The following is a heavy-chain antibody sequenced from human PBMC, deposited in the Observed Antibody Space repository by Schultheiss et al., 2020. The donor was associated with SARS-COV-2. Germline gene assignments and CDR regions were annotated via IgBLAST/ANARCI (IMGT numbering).Heavy chain of an antibody. Sequence: GGSLRLSCAASGFTFSSYWMSWVRQAPGKGLEWVANIKQDGSEKYYVDSVKGRFTISRDNAKNSLYLQMNSLRAEDTAVYYCASSWFSGRFDYWGQGTLVTVSS. CDR1: GFTFSSYW. D-gene: IGHD3-10*01. CDR2: IKQDGSEK. J-gene: IGHJ4*02. V-gene: IGHV3-7*01. CDR3: ASSWFSGRFDY.